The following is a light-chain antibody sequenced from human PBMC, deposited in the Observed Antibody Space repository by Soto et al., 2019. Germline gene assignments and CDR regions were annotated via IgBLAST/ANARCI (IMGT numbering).Light chain of an antibody. J-gene: IGKJ2*01. V-gene: IGKV3-20*01. CDR1: QTVASSF. CDR3: QKYSRPTYN. CDR2: DSS. Sequence: ENVLTQSPDTLSLSPGERATLSCRASQTVASSFLAWYQHKPRQAPRLLIYDSSTRASGIPDRYSGSGSGTDCTLNISTLEPEDFAVYYCQKYSRPTYNFGQGTKLEIK.